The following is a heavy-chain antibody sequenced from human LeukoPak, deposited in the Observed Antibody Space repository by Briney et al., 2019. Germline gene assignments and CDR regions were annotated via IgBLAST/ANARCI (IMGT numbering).Heavy chain of an antibody. CDR1: GGSISSYY. J-gene: IGHJ5*02. D-gene: IGHD2-2*01. CDR3: ARERVVPDQHVNWFDP. V-gene: IGHV4-59*01. Sequence: PSETLSLTCTVSGGSISSYYWSWIRQPPGKGLEWLGYIYYSGSTNYNPSLKSRVTISVDTSKNQFSLKLSSVTAADTAVYYCARERVVPDQHVNWFDPWGQGTLVTVSS. CDR2: IYYSGST.